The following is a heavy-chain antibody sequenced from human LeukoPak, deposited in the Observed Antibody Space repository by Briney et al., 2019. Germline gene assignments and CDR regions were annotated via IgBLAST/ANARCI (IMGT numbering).Heavy chain of an antibody. CDR2: MNPNSGNT. Sequence: ASVKVSCKASGYTFTSYDINWVRQATGQGLEWMGWMNPNSGNTGYAQKFQGRVTMTRNTSISTAYMELSSLRSEDTAVYYCARGRFMTIFGVDARYRYYGMDVWGQGTTVTVSS. CDR3: ARGRFMTIFGVDARYRYYGMDV. J-gene: IGHJ6*02. D-gene: IGHD3-3*01. V-gene: IGHV1-8*01. CDR1: GYTFTSYD.